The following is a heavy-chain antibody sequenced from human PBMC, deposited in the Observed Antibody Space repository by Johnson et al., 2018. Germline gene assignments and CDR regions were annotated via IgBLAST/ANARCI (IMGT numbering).Heavy chain of an antibody. D-gene: IGHD1-7*01. CDR1: GFTFSNAW. CDR2: IKSKTDGGTT. J-gene: IGHJ6*02. Sequence: VQLVQSGGGLVKPGGSLRLSCAASGFTFSNAWMSWVRQAPGKGLELVGRIKSKTDGGTTDYAAPVKGRFTISRDDSKNTLYLQMNSLKTEDTAVYYCTTEEVTGTTADYYGMDVWGQGTTVTVSS. V-gene: IGHV3-15*01. CDR3: TTEEVTGTTADYYGMDV.